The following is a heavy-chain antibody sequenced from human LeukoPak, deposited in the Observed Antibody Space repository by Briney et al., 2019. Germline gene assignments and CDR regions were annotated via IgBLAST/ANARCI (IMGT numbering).Heavy chain of an antibody. D-gene: IGHD6-19*01. Sequence: GGSLRLSCAASGFTFSNCAMSWVRQAPGEGLEWVSTISASGGSTYYADSVKGRFTTSRDNSKNTVYLQMSSLRAEDTAVYFCAKGTGSSGWRYYFDYWGQGTLVTVSS. V-gene: IGHV3-23*01. CDR2: ISASGGST. CDR1: GFTFSNCA. J-gene: IGHJ4*02. CDR3: AKGTGSSGWRYYFDY.